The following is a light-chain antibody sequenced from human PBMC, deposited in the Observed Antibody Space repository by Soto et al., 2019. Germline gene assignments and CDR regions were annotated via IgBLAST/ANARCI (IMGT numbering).Light chain of an antibody. CDR1: SSDVGGYNY. Sequence: ALTQPRSVSGSPGQAVSISCTGTSSDVGGYNYVSWYQQHPGKAPKLMLHDVSKRPSGVPDRFSGSKSGNTASLTISGLQAEDEADYYCCSYAGSYVYVFGTGTKVTVL. J-gene: IGLJ1*01. CDR2: DVS. V-gene: IGLV2-11*01. CDR3: CSYAGSYVYV.